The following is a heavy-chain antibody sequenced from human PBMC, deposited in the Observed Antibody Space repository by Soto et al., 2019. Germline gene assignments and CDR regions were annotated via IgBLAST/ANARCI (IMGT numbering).Heavy chain of an antibody. CDR1: AFTFTSSA. D-gene: IGHD2-2*01. Sequence: EVQLLESGGGLVQPGGSLRLSCAASAFTFTSSAMSWVRQAPGKGLEWVSAISGSGGSKYYADSVKGRFTISRDNSKNTFFLQMNSLRAEDTALYYCAKEGGYAIDWFDTWGQGTLVTVS. J-gene: IGHJ5*02. CDR2: ISGSGGSK. V-gene: IGHV3-23*01. CDR3: AKEGGYAIDWFDT.